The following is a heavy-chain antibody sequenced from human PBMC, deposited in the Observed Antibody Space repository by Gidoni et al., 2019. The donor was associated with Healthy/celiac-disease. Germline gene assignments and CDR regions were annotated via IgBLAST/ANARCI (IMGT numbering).Heavy chain of an antibody. CDR1: GGSIRSSSYY. J-gene: IGHJ4*02. CDR2: IYYSGST. Sequence: QLQLQESGPGLVKPSETLSLTCTVSGGSIRSSSYYWGWIRQPPGKGLEWIGSIYYSGSTYYNPSLKSRVTISVDTSKNQFSLKLSSVTAADTAVYYCARHAPDIVATIYYFDYWGQGTLVTVSS. V-gene: IGHV4-39*01. CDR3: ARHAPDIVATIYYFDY. D-gene: IGHD5-12*01.